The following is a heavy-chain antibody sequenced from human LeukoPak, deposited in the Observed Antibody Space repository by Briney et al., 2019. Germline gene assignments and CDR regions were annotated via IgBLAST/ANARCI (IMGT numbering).Heavy chain of an antibody. CDR2: ISYDGSNK. V-gene: IGHV3-30*18. J-gene: IGHJ4*02. CDR3: AKGGATTGTVYFDY. CDR1: GFIFSSYG. D-gene: IGHD1-26*01. Sequence: GGSLRLFCAASGFIFSSYGMHWVRHAPAKGRVGVAVISYDGSNKYCADSVKGRFTISRDNSKNTLYLQMNSLRAEDTAVYYCAKGGATTGTVYFDYWGQGTLVTVSS.